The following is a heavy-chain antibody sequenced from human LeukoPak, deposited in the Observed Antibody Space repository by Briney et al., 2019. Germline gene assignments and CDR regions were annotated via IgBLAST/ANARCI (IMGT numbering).Heavy chain of an antibody. CDR1: GFTFSSYW. Sequence: GGSLRLSCAASGFTFSSYWMSWVRQAPGKGLEWVASIKQDGSEKYFVDSVKGRFTISRDNAQNSVFLQMDSLRVDDTAVYYCARWVSQYYFDYWGQGTHVTVSS. D-gene: IGHD2-21*01. CDR3: ARWVSQYYFDY. CDR2: IKQDGSEK. J-gene: IGHJ4*02. V-gene: IGHV3-7*01.